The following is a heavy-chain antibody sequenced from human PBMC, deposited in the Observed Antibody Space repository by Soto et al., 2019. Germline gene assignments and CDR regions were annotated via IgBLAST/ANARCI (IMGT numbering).Heavy chain of an antibody. CDR2: IIPSTGST. CDR1: GGTFSTYA. D-gene: IGHD6-13*01. CDR3: ARGGSSSDY. V-gene: IGHV1-69*12. Sequence: QVQLVQSGAEVKKPGSSVKVSCKAFGGTFSTYAVSWVRQAPGQGLEWVGGIIPSTGSTNHAQKFQVRVTITADESTRTVYMELTSLRSDDTAVYYCARGGSSSDYWGQGTLVTVSS. J-gene: IGHJ4*02.